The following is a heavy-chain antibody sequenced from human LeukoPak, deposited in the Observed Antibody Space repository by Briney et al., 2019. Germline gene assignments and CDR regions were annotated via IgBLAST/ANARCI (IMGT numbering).Heavy chain of an antibody. CDR3: ARSLPPTGYNRLDC. J-gene: IGHJ4*02. CDR1: GYTFTDYY. D-gene: IGHD3-9*01. CDR2: INPNSGGT. Sequence: ASVKVSCKTSGYTFTDYYTHWVRQAPGQGLEWMGWINPNSGGTNYAQKFQGRVTMTRDTSINTAYMELSMLRSDDTAVYYCARSLPPTGYNRLDCWGQGTLVTVSS. V-gene: IGHV1-2*02.